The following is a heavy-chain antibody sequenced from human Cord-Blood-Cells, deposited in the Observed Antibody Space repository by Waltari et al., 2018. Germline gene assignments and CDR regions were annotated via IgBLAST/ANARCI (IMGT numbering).Heavy chain of an antibody. CDR2: IYYSGST. V-gene: IGHV4-39*01. D-gene: IGHD3-10*01. CDR3: ARHVLWYGSGSYYFDY. J-gene: IGHJ4*02. CDR1: GGSISSSSYY. Sequence: QLQLQESGPGLVKPSETLSLTCTVSGGSISSSSYYWGWIRQPPGKGLEWIGSIYYSGSTYYNPSLKSRVTISVDTSKNQFSLKLSSVTAADTAVYYYARHVLWYGSGSYYFDYWGQGTLVTVSS.